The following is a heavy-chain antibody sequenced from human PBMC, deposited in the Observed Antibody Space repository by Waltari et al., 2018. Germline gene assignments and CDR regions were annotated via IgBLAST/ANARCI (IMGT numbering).Heavy chain of an antibody. V-gene: IGHV1-24*01. J-gene: IGHJ4*02. CDR3: AKGVQGWLKNEYYFDY. CDR1: GYTLTELS. Sequence: QVQLVQSGAEVKKPGASVKVSCKVSGYTLTELSMHWVRQAPGKGLEWMGGFDPEDGETIYAQKFQGRVTMTTDTSTSTAYMELRSLRAEDTALYYCAKGVQGWLKNEYYFDYWGQGTLVTVSS. CDR2: FDPEDGET. D-gene: IGHD5-12*01.